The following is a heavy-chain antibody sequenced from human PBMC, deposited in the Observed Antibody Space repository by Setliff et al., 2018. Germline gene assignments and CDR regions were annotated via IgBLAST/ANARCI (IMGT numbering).Heavy chain of an antibody. CDR1: GGSISSGDYY. J-gene: IGHJ6*03. CDR2: IYTSGST. V-gene: IGHV4-61*02. Sequence: KPSETLSLTCTVSGGSISSGDYYWSWIRQPPGKGLEWIGRIYTSGSTNYNPSLKSRVTMSVDTSKNQFSLKLSSVTAADTAVYYCARDSRGNPPNYMDVWGKGTTVTVSS. CDR3: ARDSRGNPPNYMDV.